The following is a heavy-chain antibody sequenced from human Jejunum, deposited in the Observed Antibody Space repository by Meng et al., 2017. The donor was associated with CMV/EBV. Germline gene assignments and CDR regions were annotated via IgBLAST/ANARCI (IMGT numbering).Heavy chain of an antibody. J-gene: IGHJ2*01. CDR2: IKPDGSEY. CDR3: AREMRYCSGNTCYTNWYFDL. CDR1: SYW. Sequence: SYWLSWVRRAPGEGLEWVANIKPDGSEYYFADSVRGRFRISRDNAKNSLYLQMYSLGADDTAVYYCAREMRYCSGNTCYTNWYFDLWGRGTLVTVSS. D-gene: IGHD2-15*01. V-gene: IGHV3-7*01.